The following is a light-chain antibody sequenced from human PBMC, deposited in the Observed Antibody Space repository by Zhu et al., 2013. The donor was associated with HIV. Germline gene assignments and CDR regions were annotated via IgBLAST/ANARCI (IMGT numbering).Light chain of an antibody. CDR1: NSDVGTYNF. CDR3: SSYTSSATLV. J-gene: IGLJ1*01. CDR2: EVT. Sequence: QSALTQPASVSGSPGQSITISCTGTNSDVGTYNFVSWYQQFPGKVPKLIIYEVTKRPSGVSNRFSGSKSGNTASLTISGLQAEDEADYYCSSYTSSATLVFGTGTKVTVL. V-gene: IGLV2-14*02.